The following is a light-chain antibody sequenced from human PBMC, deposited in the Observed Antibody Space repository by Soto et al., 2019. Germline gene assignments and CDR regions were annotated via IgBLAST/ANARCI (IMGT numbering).Light chain of an antibody. V-gene: IGKV3-20*01. CDR2: GAS. J-gene: IGKJ1*01. CDR1: QSVGSNY. CDR3: QQYGTSIQT. Sequence: EIVLTQFPGTLSLSPGESATLSCRASQSVGSNYLAWYQQRPGQPPNLLIFGASDRAPDIPDRFSGSGSGTDFTLTISRLEPEDFAVYYCQQYGTSIQTFGQGTKVEIK.